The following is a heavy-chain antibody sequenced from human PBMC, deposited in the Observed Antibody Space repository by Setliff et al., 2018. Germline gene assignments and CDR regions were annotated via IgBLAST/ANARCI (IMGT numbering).Heavy chain of an antibody. CDR1: GGSMITNDYF. D-gene: IGHD6-19*01. Sequence: SETLSLTCTVSGGSMITNDYFWGWNRQPPGTGLEWIGSIYYSGDTYYNPSLKSRATVSVDTSTSQFSLRLTSVTAADSAVHFCARYPRRGNGWYPYYVDVWGKGTTVTVSS. CDR3: ARYPRRGNGWYPYYVDV. J-gene: IGHJ6*03. CDR2: IYYSGDT. V-gene: IGHV4-39*07.